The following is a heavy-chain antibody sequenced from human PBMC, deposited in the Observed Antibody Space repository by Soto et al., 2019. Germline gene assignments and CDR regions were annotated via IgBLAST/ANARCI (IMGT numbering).Heavy chain of an antibody. CDR2: ISYSGST. CDR3: ARGTSWQLPFDY. J-gene: IGHJ4*02. Sequence: QVQLQESGPGLVKPSETLSLTCTVSSDSISSYYWSWIRQPPGRRLEWIGYISYSGSTDYNPSLKSRVTISGDTPKNQFSMQVSSVTAADTAVYYCARGTSWQLPFDYWGQGTLVNVSS. V-gene: IGHV4-59*01. D-gene: IGHD6-13*01. CDR1: SDSISSYY.